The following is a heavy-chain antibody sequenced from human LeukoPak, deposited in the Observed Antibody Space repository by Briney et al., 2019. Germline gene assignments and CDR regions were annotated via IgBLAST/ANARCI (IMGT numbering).Heavy chain of an antibody. J-gene: IGHJ4*02. V-gene: IGHV1-8*01. CDR3: AKSGYSYGYYFDY. CDR1: GYTFTSYD. CDR2: MNPNRGNT. Sequence: ASVKVSCKASGYTFTSYDINWVRQATGQGLEWMGWMNPNRGNTGYAQKFQGRVTMTRNTSISTAYMELSSLRSEDTAVYYCAKSGYSYGYYFDYWGQGTLVTVSS. D-gene: IGHD5-18*01.